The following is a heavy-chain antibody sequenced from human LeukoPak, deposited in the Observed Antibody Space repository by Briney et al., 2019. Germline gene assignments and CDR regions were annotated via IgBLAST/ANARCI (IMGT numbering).Heavy chain of an antibody. Sequence: ASVKVPCKASGGTFSSYAISWVRQAPGQGLEWMGRIIPILGIANYAQKFQGRVTITADKSTSTAYMELSSLRSEDTAVYYCARLPLMVERTSYYFDYWGQGTLVTVSS. V-gene: IGHV1-69*04. CDR1: GGTFSSYA. J-gene: IGHJ4*02. CDR3: ARLPLMVERTSYYFDY. D-gene: IGHD2-15*01. CDR2: IIPILGIA.